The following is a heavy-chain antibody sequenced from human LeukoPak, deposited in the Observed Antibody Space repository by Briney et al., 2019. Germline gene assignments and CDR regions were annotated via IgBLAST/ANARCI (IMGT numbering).Heavy chain of an antibody. CDR3: ASCAVNPILYWHLDL. CDR1: GFSFGHNY. CDR2: IYSGGGT. Sequence: PGGSLRLSCGASGFSFGHNYMTWVRQAPGKGLEWVSVIYSGGGTHYADSVKGRFTISRDNSKNTVDLQMNSLRVEDTAVYYCASCAVNPILYWHLDLWGRGTLVTISS. V-gene: IGHV3-53*01. J-gene: IGHJ2*01. D-gene: IGHD2-21*01.